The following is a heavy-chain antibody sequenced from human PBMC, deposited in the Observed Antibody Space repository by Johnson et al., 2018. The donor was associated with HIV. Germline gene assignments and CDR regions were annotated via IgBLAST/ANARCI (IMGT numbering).Heavy chain of an antibody. D-gene: IGHD6-19*01. V-gene: IGHV3-9*01. Sequence: VQLVESGGGLVQPGRSLRLSCAASGFTFDDFAMHWVRQAPGKGLEWVSGISWNSESVGYADSVKGRVTISRDNAKNSLYLQMNSLRAEDTAVYYCAKFAVAGFDIWGQGTMVTVSS. CDR3: AKFAVAGFDI. CDR2: ISWNSESV. CDR1: GFTFDDFA. J-gene: IGHJ3*02.